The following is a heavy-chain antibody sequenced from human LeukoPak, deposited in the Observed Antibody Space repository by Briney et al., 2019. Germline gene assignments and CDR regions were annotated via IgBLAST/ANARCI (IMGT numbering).Heavy chain of an antibody. Sequence: SETLSLTCTVSGGSISSGGYYWSWIRQHPGKGLEWIGYIYYSGSTYYNPSLKSRVTISVDTSKNQFSLKLSSVTAADTAVYYCARGLGVLRYFDWSQTNWFDPWGQGTLVTVSS. J-gene: IGHJ5*02. CDR2: IYYSGST. D-gene: IGHD3-9*01. CDR1: GGSISSGGYY. CDR3: ARGLGVLRYFDWSQTNWFDP. V-gene: IGHV4-31*03.